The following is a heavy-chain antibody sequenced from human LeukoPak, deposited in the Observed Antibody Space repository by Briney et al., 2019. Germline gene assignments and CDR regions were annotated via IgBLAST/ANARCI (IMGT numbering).Heavy chain of an antibody. CDR3: ARDRYYDFWSGYYYYLDY. Sequence: GASVKVSCKASGYTFTGYYMHWVRQAPGQGLEWMGWINPNSGGTNYAQKFQGRVTMTRDTSISTAYMELSRLRSDDTAVYYRARDRYYDFWSGYYYYLDYWGQGTLVTVSS. CDR2: INPNSGGT. D-gene: IGHD3-3*01. J-gene: IGHJ4*02. V-gene: IGHV1-2*02. CDR1: GYTFTGYY.